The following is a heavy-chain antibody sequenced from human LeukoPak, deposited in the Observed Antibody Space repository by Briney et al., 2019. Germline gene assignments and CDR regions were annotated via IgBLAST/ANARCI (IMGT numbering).Heavy chain of an antibody. CDR1: GVTFRNYV. V-gene: IGHV3-30*18. CDR2: VSNDGRVQ. Sequence: GGSLRLSCAASGVTFRNYVMHWVRQAPGKGLEGGGVVSNDGRVQYYADSVKRRFTISRDNSKNTLSLQLNSLRAEDTAVYYCTKEGGPMAVTTERYSFDQWGQGTLVTVSS. CDR3: TKEGGPMAVTTERYSFDQ. D-gene: IGHD4-17*01. J-gene: IGHJ4*02.